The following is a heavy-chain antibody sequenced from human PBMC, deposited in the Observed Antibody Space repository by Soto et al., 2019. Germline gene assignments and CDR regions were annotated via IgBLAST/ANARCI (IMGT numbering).Heavy chain of an antibody. CDR2: INYSGST. V-gene: IGHV4-31*03. CDR1: GGSISSGGYY. Sequence: PSETLSLTCTVSGGSISSGGYYWSWIRQHPGKGLEWIGYINYSGSTNYNPSLKSRVTISVDTSKNQFSLKLSSVTAADTAVYYCARADYYGSGSYLLRLSYYYGMDVWGQGTTVTVSS. J-gene: IGHJ6*02. CDR3: ARADYYGSGSYLLRLSYYYGMDV. D-gene: IGHD3-10*01.